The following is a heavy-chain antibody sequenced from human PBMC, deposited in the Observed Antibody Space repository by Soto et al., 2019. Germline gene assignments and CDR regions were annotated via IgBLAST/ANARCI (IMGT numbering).Heavy chain of an antibody. V-gene: IGHV1-46*01. J-gene: IGHJ6*02. D-gene: IGHD2-2*01. Sequence: VKVSCKASGYTFTSYAMHWVRQAPGQGLEWMGIINPSGGSTSYAQKFQGRVTMTRDTSTSTVYMELSSLRSEDTAVYYCARVSWRDIVVVPAATPYYYYYGMEVWGQGTTVTVSS. CDR3: ARVSWRDIVVVPAATPYYYYYGMEV. CDR2: INPSGGST. CDR1: GYTFTSYA.